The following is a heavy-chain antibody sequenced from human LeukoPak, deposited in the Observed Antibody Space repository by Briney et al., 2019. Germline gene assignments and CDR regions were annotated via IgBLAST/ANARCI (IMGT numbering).Heavy chain of an antibody. D-gene: IGHD3-3*01. V-gene: IGHV1-69*05. CDR2: IIPIFGTA. Sequence: SVKVSCKASGGTFSSYAISWVRQAPGQGLEWMGGIIPIFGTANYAQKFQGRVTITTDESTSTAYMELSSLRSEDTAVYYCAKDSRRPPTALRLRFSRNWFDPWGQGTLVTVSS. J-gene: IGHJ5*02. CDR3: AKDSRRPPTALRLRFSRNWFDP. CDR1: GGTFSSYA.